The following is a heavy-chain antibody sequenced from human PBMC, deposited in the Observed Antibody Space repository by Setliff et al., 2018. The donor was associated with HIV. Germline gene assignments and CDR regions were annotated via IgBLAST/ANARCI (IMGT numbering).Heavy chain of an antibody. Sequence: GGSLRLSCVASGFTFSSYAMHWVRQAPGEGLEWVTVISYDGSNKYYADSVKGRFTISRDNSKNTLYLQMNSLRAEDTAVYYCARVAPKWDLLKWFDPWGQGTLVTVSS. J-gene: IGHJ5*02. V-gene: IGHV3-30*04. D-gene: IGHD1-26*01. CDR3: ARVAPKWDLLKWFDP. CDR1: GFTFSSYA. CDR2: ISYDGSNK.